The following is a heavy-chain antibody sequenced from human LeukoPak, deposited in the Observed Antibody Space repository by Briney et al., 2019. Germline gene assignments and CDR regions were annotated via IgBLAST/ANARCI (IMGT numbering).Heavy chain of an antibody. CDR1: GFTFSRYW. Sequence: PGGSLRLSCAASGFTFSRYWMHWVRQAPGKGLVWVSHIDPDASGTTYADSVKGRFTLSRDNSKNTLFLQMNRLSAEDTAVYYCARSLETAMALFDYWGQGTLVTVSS. J-gene: IGHJ4*02. CDR2: IDPDASGT. D-gene: IGHD5-18*01. CDR3: ARSLETAMALFDY. V-gene: IGHV3-74*01.